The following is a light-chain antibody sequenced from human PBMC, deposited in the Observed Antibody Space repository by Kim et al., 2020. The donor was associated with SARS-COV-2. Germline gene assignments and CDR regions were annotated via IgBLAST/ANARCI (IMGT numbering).Light chain of an antibody. J-gene: IGKJ4*01. Sequence: ELVLTQSPGTLSLSPGESATLSCRASQTVSSNYLAWYQQKPGQAPRLLIYGASIRATGIPDRFSGSGSGTDFTLTIRGLEPDDFAVYHCQQYGSSTTFGGGTKVDIK. CDR3: QQYGSSTT. V-gene: IGKV3-20*01. CDR2: GAS. CDR1: QTVSSNY.